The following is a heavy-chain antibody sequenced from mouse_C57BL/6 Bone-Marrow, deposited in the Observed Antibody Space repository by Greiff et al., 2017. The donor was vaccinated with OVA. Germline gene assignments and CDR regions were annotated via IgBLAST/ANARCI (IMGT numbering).Heavy chain of an antibody. V-gene: IGHV5-4*01. CDR2: ISDGGSYT. CDR1: GFTFSSSA. Sequence: EVKLMESGGGLVKPGGSLKLSCAASGFTFSSSAMSWVRQTPEKRLEWVATISDGGSYTYYPDNVKGRFTISRDNAKNNLYLQMSHLKSEDTAMYYCARDLYSNYDFDYWGQGTTLTVSS. CDR3: ARDLYSNYDFDY. D-gene: IGHD2-5*01. J-gene: IGHJ2*01.